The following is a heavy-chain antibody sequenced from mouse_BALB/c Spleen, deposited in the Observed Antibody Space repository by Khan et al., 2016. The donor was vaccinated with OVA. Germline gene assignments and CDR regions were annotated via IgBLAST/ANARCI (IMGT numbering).Heavy chain of an antibody. D-gene: IGHD1-1*01. CDR3: ANNYYGSTYGFAY. CDR1: GDSITSGY. CDR2: ISYSGST. V-gene: IGHV3-8*02. J-gene: IGHJ3*01. Sequence: MQLEESGPSLVKPSQTLSLTCSVTGDSITSGYWNWIRKFPGNKLEFMGYISYSGSTYYNPSLKSRISITRDTSKNQYYLQLNSVTTEDTATYYCANNYYGSTYGFAYWGQGTLVTVSA.